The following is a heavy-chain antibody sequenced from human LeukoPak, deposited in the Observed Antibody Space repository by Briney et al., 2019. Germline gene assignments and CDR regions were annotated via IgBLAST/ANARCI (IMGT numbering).Heavy chain of an antibody. Sequence: GASMKVSCKTSGYTFTSYDINWVRQATGQGLEWMGWMNPNSGNTGYAQKFQGRVTMTRNTSISTAYMELSSLRSEDTAVYYCARRLAAAGYLPDYWGQGTLVTVSS. D-gene: IGHD6-13*01. V-gene: IGHV1-8*01. CDR3: ARRLAAAGYLPDY. CDR2: MNPNSGNT. CDR1: GYTFTSYD. J-gene: IGHJ4*02.